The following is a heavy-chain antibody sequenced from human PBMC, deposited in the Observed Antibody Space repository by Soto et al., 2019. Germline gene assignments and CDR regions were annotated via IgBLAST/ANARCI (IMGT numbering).Heavy chain of an antibody. V-gene: IGHV3-23*01. Sequence: GGSLRLSCAASGFTFSSYAMSWVRQAPGKGLEWVSAISGSGGSTYHADSVKGRFTISRDNSKNTLFLQMISLRAEDTAVYYCPKRGESGTGTTEFYYGMDVWGQGTTVTVSS. CDR1: GFTFSSYA. CDR3: PKRGESGTGTTEFYYGMDV. J-gene: IGHJ6*02. CDR2: ISGSGGST. D-gene: IGHD1-1*01.